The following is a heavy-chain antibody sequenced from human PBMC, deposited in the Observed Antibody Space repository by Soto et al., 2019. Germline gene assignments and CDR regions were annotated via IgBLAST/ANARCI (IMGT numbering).Heavy chain of an antibody. J-gene: IGHJ4*02. CDR2: INGDGTGR. CDR3: VRGAGYSITGLDG. D-gene: IGHD6-13*01. V-gene: IGHV3-74*01. CDR1: GFTFSSYW. Sequence: GGSLRLSCAASGFTFSSYWIHWVRQAPGKGLVWVSRINGDGTGRNYADSVKGRFTISRDNAKNTLYLQMNSLRAEDTAVYYCVRGAGYSITGLDGWGQETLVPVPP.